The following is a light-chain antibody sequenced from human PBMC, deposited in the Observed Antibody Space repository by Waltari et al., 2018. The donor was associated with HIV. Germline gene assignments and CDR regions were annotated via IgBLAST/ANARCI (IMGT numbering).Light chain of an antibody. J-gene: IGLJ2*01. V-gene: IGLV1-40*01. CDR3: QSYDISLSASVV. CDR2: GNK. CDR1: SPTIGADSD. Sequence: QSMLTQPPSVSGAPGQRVTISCTGRSPTIGADSDVHRYQQIPGTAPKLLISGNKNRPSGVPDRFSASKSGTSASLTISGLQAEDEADYFCQSYDISLSASVVFGGGTRLTVL.